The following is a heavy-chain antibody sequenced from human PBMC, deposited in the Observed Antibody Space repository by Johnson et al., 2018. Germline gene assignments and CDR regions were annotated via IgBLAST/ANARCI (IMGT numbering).Heavy chain of an antibody. CDR3: AREATYSDGAYYGMDV. CDR2: IIPIFGTA. Sequence: QVQLVQSGAEVKKPGSSVKVSCKASGGTFSSSAISWVRQAPGQGLEWTGGIIPIFGTANQAKRFQGRVTITSDESTSTAYLARSRLRSEDTAVYYCAREATYSDGAYYGMDVWGQGTTVTVSS. V-gene: IGHV1-69*01. CDR1: GGTFSSSA. D-gene: IGHD5-18*01. J-gene: IGHJ6*02.